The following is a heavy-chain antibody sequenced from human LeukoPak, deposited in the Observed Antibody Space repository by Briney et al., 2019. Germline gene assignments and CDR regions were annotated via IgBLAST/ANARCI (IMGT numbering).Heavy chain of an antibody. Sequence: SETLSLTCTVSGGSISTSSYYWGWIRQPPGKGLEWIGNIHNSESTYYNPSLKSRVTMSVDTSKNQFSLKLSSVTAADTAVYYCARQVTFGYTFAYYFDYWGQGSLVTVSS. CDR1: GGSISTSSYY. CDR2: IHNSEST. CDR3: ARQVTFGYTFAYYFDY. V-gene: IGHV4-39*01. J-gene: IGHJ4*02. D-gene: IGHD5-18*01.